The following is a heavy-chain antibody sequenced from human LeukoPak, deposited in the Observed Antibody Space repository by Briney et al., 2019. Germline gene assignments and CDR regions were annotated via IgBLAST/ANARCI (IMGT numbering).Heavy chain of an antibody. CDR3: ARVSELRYVDWTARGWFDP. V-gene: IGHV4-4*02. J-gene: IGHJ5*02. D-gene: IGHD3-9*01. CDR1: GGSISSSNW. CDR2: ICHSGST. Sequence: SETLSLTCAVPGGSISSSNWWSGVRQPPGKGLEWIGEICHSGSTNYTPSLKSRVTISVDKSKNQFSLKLSSVTAADTAVYYCARVSELRYVDWTARGWFDPWGQGTLVTVSS.